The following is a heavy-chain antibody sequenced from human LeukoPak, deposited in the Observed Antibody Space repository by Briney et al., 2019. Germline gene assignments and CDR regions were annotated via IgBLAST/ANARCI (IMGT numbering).Heavy chain of an antibody. CDR1: GGSVSSGSYY. Sequence: LSLTCTVSGGSVSSGSYYWSWVRQAPGKGLEWVSYISSTASHIFYADSVKGRFTISRDNAKNSLYLQMNGLRAEDTAIYFCAREDTADAFDIWGQGTMVTVSS. CDR3: AREDTADAFDI. D-gene: IGHD5-18*01. CDR2: ISSTASHI. J-gene: IGHJ3*02. V-gene: IGHV3-48*03.